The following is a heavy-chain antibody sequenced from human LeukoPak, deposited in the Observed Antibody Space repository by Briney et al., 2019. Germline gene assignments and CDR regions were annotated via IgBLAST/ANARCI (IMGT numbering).Heavy chain of an antibody. J-gene: IGHJ4*02. CDR1: GYTFTSYG. CDR2: ISAYNGNT. CDR3: ARDVYGYCSGGSCYGYYFDY. V-gene: IGHV1-18*01. Sequence: ASVKVSCKASGYTFTSYGISWVRQAPGQGLEWMGWISAYNGNTNYAQKLQGRVTMTTDTSTSTAYMELRSLRSGDTAVYSCARDVYGYCSGGSCYGYYFDYWGQGTLVTVSS. D-gene: IGHD2-15*01.